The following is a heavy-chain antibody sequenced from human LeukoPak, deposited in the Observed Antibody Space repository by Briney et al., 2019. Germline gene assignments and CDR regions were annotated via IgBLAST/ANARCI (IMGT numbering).Heavy chain of an antibody. CDR3: AREWFGELLVDY. CDR2: IKQDGSEK. J-gene: IGHJ4*02. V-gene: IGHV3-7*01. D-gene: IGHD3-10*01. CDR1: GFTFRSYA. Sequence: PGGSLRLSCAASGFTFRSYAMSWVRQAPGKGLEWVANIKQDGSEKYYVDSVKGRFTISRDNAKNSLYLQMNSLRAEDTAVYYCAREWFGELLVDYWGQGTLVTVSS.